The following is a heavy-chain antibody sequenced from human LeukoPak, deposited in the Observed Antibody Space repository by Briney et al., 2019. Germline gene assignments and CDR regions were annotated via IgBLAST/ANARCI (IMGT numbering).Heavy chain of an antibody. J-gene: IGHJ6*02. CDR2: ISYDGSNK. Sequence: PGRSLRLSCAASGFTFSSYAMRWVRQAPGKGLEWVAVISYDGSNKYYADSVKGRFTISRDNSKNTLYLQMNSLRAEDTAVYYCARDGSSGWHHYYGMDVWGQGTTVTVSS. D-gene: IGHD6-19*01. V-gene: IGHV3-30*04. CDR3: ARDGSSGWHHYYGMDV. CDR1: GFTFSSYA.